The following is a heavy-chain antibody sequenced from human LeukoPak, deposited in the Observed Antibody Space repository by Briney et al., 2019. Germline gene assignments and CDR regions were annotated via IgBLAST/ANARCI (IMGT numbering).Heavy chain of an antibody. CDR3: ARVHFDWLHRALDAFDI. V-gene: IGHV3-7*04. CDR2: IKQDGSEK. J-gene: IGHJ3*02. D-gene: IGHD3-9*01. Sequence: PGGSLRLSCAASGFTFSSYWMSWVRQAPGKGLEWVANIKQDGSEKYYVDPVKGRFTISRDNAMNSLYLQMNSLRAEDTAVYYCARVHFDWLHRALDAFDIWGQGTMVTVSS. CDR1: GFTFSSYW.